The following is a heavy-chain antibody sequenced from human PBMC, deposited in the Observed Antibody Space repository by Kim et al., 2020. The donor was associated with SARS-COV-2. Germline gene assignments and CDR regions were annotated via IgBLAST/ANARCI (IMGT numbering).Heavy chain of an antibody. V-gene: IGHV4-4*02. Sequence: GSTNYNPSLTSRVTISVDKSKNQFSLKLSSVTAADTVVYYCASGYRKFDSWGQGTLVIVSS. CDR3: ASGYRKFDS. D-gene: IGHD5-18*01. CDR2: GST. J-gene: IGHJ4*02.